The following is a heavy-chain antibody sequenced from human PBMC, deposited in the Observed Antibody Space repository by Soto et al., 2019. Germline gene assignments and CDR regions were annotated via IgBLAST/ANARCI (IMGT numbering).Heavy chain of an antibody. CDR3: ARFPPNYYYYMDV. V-gene: IGHV4-34*01. CDR1: GGSFSGYY. Sequence: TSETLSLTCAVCGGSFSGYYWSWIRQPPGKGLEWIGEINHSGSTNYNPSLKSRVTISVDTSKNQFSLKLSSVTAADTAVYYCARFPPNYYYYMDVWGKGTTVTVSS. CDR2: INHSGST. J-gene: IGHJ6*03.